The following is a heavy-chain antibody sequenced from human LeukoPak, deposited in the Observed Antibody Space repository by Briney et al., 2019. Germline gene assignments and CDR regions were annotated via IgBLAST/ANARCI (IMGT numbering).Heavy chain of an antibody. CDR2: INSDGSST. CDR1: GFTFSSYW. D-gene: IGHD2-2*01. Sequence: QTGGSLRLSCAASGFTFSSYWMHWVRQAPGKGLVWVSRINSDGSSTSYADSVKGRFTISRDNAKNSLYLQMNSLRAEDTAVYYCVRAPCSSTSCYRAGYYYYMDVWGKGTTVTVSS. CDR3: VRAPCSSTSCYRAGYYYYMDV. V-gene: IGHV3-74*01. J-gene: IGHJ6*03.